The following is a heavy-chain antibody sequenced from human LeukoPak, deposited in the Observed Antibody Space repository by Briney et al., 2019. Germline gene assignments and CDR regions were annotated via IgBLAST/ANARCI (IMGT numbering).Heavy chain of an antibody. D-gene: IGHD5-24*01. CDR2: ISGSGDST. CDR1: GFTLRSYV. CDR3: AKDRLLNRRRDCYIFDY. J-gene: IGHJ4*02. Sequence: PGGSLRLSCVASGFTLRSYVMNWVRQTPGKGLEWVSSISGSGDSTFYADSVKGRFSISRDNSKNTLYLQVNGLRTEDTAVYYCAKDRLLNRRRDCYIFDYWGQGTVVTVSS. V-gene: IGHV3-23*01.